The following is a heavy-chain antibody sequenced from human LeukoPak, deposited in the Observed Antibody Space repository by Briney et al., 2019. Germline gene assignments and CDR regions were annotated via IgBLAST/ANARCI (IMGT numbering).Heavy chain of an antibody. D-gene: IGHD3-22*01. CDR2: IKEDGSEK. CDR3: ARDSSGYQ. Sequence: QPGGSLRLSCAASGFTFSTYWMSWVRQAPGKGLEWVANIKEDGSEKYYGDSVKGRFTISRDNAKNSLYLQRNSLRAEDTAVYYCARDSSGYQWGQGTLVTVSS. V-gene: IGHV3-7*01. J-gene: IGHJ4*02. CDR1: GFTFSTYW.